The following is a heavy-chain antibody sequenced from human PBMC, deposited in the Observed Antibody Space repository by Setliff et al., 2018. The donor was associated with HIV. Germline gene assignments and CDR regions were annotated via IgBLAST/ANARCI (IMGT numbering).Heavy chain of an antibody. CDR1: GGSLRGYY. V-gene: IGHV4-34*01. J-gene: IGHJ2*01. D-gene: IGHD3-10*01. CDR3: AREGGQGYSGSGSFYHRNFDL. CDR2: INQSGNT. Sequence: SETLSLTCAVYGGSLRGYYWSWVRQSPGRGLEWLGEINQSGNTNFNPSLKSRLIISVDTSKSQFSLKLTSVTAADTALYYCAREGGQGYSGSGSFYHRNFDLWGRGTLVTVSS.